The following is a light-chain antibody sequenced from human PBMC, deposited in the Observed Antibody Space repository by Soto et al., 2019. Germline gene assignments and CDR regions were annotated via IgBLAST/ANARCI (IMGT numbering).Light chain of an antibody. V-gene: IGKV3D-15*01. CDR3: QQHNQWPIT. Sequence: DIVMTQSPASLAVSLGERASLPCRASQSAGNFLAWYQQKPGQAPRLLIYYISTRATGIPARFSGSGSGTEFTLTINSLQSEDSAVYYCQQHNQWPITFGQGTRLEIK. J-gene: IGKJ5*01. CDR1: QSAGNF. CDR2: YIS.